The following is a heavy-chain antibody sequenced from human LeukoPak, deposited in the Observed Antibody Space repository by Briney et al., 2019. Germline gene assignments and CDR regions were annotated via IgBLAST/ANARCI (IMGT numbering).Heavy chain of an antibody. V-gene: IGHV1-3*01. Sequence: SVKVSCKASGYTFINYAINWGRQAPGQRLEWVGWINAVNGNTKYSPKFQGRVSITRDTSASTAYMELSSLTSEDTAVYYCARGPRAAADDYWGQGTLVTVSS. CDR1: GYTFINYA. J-gene: IGHJ4*02. CDR3: ARGPRAAADDY. D-gene: IGHD6-13*01. CDR2: INAVNGNT.